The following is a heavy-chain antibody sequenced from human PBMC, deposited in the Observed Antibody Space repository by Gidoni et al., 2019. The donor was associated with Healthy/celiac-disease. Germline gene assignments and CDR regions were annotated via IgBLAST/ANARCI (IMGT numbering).Heavy chain of an antibody. V-gene: IGHV3-21*01. J-gene: IGHJ4*02. Sequence: EVQLVESGGGLVKPGGSLRLSCAASGFTFSSYSMNWVRQAPGKGLEWVSSISSSSSYIYYADSVKGRFTISRDNAKNSLYLQMNSLRAEDTAVYYCARETMSGVGFDYWGQGTLVTVSS. CDR3: ARETMSGVGFDY. D-gene: IGHD3-10*02. CDR1: GFTFSSYS. CDR2: ISSSSSYI.